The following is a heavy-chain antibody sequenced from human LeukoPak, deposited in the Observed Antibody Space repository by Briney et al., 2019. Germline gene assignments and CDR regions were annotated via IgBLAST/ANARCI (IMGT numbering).Heavy chain of an antibody. CDR3: ARGVLSAGTWWFDP. V-gene: IGHV1-18*01. CDR1: GYTFTSYG. D-gene: IGHD6-19*01. CDR2: ISAYNGNT. Sequence: ASVKVSCKASGYTFTSYGISWVRQAPGQGLEWMGWISAYNGNTNYAQKLQGRVTMTTDTSTSTAYMEPRSLRSDDTAVYYCARGVLSAGTWWFDPWGQGTLVTVSS. J-gene: IGHJ5*02.